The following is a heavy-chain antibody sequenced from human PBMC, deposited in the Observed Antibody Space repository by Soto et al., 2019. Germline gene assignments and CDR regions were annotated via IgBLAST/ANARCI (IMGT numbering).Heavy chain of an antibody. CDR3: ARGVTMIPNWFDP. CDR2: IYYSGST. D-gene: IGHD3-22*01. V-gene: IGHV4-30-4*01. J-gene: IGHJ5*02. Sequence: QVQLQESGPGLVKPSHTLSLTCTVSGGSISSGDYYWSWIRQPPGKGLAWIGYIYYSGSTYYNPSLKRRVTISVDPSKNQFSLKLSSVTAADTAVYYCARGVTMIPNWFDPWGQGTLVTVSS. CDR1: GGSISSGDYY.